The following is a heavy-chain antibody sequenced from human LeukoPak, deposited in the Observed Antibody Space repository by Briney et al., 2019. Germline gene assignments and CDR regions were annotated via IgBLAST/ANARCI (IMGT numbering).Heavy chain of an antibody. V-gene: IGHV4-30-2*01. Sequence: SETLSLTGAVSGGSINSGGYSWSWIRQPPGKGLEWIGYIYESGSTYYNPSLKSRVTMSLDRSKRQISLKLSSVTAADTAVYYCARVGILTGYYDYWGQGTLVTVSS. CDR1: GGSINSGGYS. CDR3: ARVGILTGYYDY. CDR2: IYESGST. D-gene: IGHD3-9*01. J-gene: IGHJ4*02.